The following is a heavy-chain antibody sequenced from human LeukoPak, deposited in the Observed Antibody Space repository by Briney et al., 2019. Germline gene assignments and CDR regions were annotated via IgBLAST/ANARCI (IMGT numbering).Heavy chain of an antibody. V-gene: IGHV4-39*07. CDR1: GGSISGSSYY. D-gene: IGHD2-2*01. CDR3: ARGFTTSHATGYYYYYMDV. Sequence: SETLSLTCTVSGGSISGSSYYWGWIRQPPGKGLEWIGTIYYSGTTYYNPSLKSRVTMSVDTSKNQFSLKLSSVTAADTAVYYCARGFTTSHATGYYYYYMDVWGKGTTVTISS. CDR2: IYYSGTT. J-gene: IGHJ6*03.